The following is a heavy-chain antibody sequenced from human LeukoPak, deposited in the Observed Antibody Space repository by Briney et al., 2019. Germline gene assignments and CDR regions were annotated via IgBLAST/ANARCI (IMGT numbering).Heavy chain of an antibody. D-gene: IGHD3-10*01. J-gene: IGHJ5*02. CDR2: IHYSGST. Sequence: SETLSLTCTVSGGSISSSSYYWGWLRQPPGKGLEWIGGIHYSGSTYYNPSLKSRVTISVDTSKNQFSLKLTSVTAADTAVYYCVRGPYGSGISNWFDPWGQGTQVIVSS. CDR3: VRGPYGSGISNWFDP. V-gene: IGHV4-39*07. CDR1: GGSISSSSYY.